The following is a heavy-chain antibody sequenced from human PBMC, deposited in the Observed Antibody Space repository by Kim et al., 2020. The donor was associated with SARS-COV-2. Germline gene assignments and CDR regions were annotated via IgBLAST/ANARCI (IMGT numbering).Heavy chain of an antibody. J-gene: IGHJ6*02. V-gene: IGHV3-7*01. CDR1: GFTFSTYL. Sequence: GGSLRLSCAASGFTFSTYLMSWARQAPGKGLEWVANIKQDGSETYYVDSVKGRFTISRDNARSSVFLQMNSLRAEDTAVYYCARTGEAPSSATFFLYYYGMDVWGQGTTVTVSS. CDR2: IKQDGSET. CDR3: ARTGEAPSSATFFLYYYGMDV. D-gene: IGHD7-27*01.